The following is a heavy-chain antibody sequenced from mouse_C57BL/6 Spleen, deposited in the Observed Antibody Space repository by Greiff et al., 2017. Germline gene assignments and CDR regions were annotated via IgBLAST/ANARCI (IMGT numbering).Heavy chain of an antibody. D-gene: IGHD1-1*01. CDR2: IYPGDGAT. V-gene: IGHV1-80*01. J-gene: IGHJ3*01. CDR1: GYAFSSYW. Sequence: QVQLKASGAELVKPGASVKISCKASGYAFSSYWMNWVKQRPGKGLEWIGQIYPGDGATYYNGKLKGKATLTADKSSSTAYMQLISLTSEDSEVYFCAREGGLLRSSFADWGQGTLVTVSA. CDR3: AREGGLLRSSFAD.